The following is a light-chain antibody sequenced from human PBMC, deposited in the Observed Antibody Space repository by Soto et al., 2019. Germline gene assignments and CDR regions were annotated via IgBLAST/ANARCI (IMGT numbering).Light chain of an antibody. CDR2: SNN. Sequence: VLTQPPSAAATPGQRVALSCSGSSSNIGSNTVNWFQQLPGAAPKLLIYSNNQRPSGVPDRFSGSKSGTSASLAISGLQSEDEADYYCAAWDDSLYGYVFGTGTKVTVL. CDR3: AAWDDSLYGYV. J-gene: IGLJ1*01. CDR1: SSNIGSNT. V-gene: IGLV1-44*01.